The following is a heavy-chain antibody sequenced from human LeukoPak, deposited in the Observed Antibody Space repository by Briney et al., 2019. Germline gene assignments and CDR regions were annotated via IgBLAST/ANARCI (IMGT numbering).Heavy chain of an antibody. CDR2: VYYSGTT. CDR1: DGSISSGYYY. D-gene: IGHD3-9*01. J-gene: IGHJ4*02. Sequence: SETLPLTCSVSDGSISSGYYYWAWIRQPPGKGPEWIGSVYYSGTTYPNPSLKSRVTISVDTSKNQFSLKLSSVTAADTAVYYCAREETYYDILTGYYIAPFDYWGQGTLVTVSS. CDR3: AREETYYDILTGYYIAPFDY. V-gene: IGHV4-39*02.